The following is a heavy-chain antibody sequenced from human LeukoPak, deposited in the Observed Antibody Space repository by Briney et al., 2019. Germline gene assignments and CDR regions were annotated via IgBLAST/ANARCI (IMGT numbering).Heavy chain of an antibody. Sequence: SSETLSLTCTVSGGSISSGDYYWSWIRQPPWKGLEWIGYIYYSGSTYYNPSLKSRVTISVDTSKNQFSLKLSSVTAADTAVYYCARDSADTAMALYYYYMDIWGKGTTVTVSS. D-gene: IGHD5-18*01. V-gene: IGHV4-30-4*08. CDR3: ARDSADTAMALYYYYMDI. CDR2: IYYSGST. CDR1: GGSISSGDYY. J-gene: IGHJ6*03.